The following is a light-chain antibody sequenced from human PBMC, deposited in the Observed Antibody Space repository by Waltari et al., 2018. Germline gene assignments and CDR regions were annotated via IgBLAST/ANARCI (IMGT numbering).Light chain of an antibody. CDR2: DAS. CDR3: QNYVRLPAT. V-gene: IGKV3-20*01. CDR1: QSVGRS. Sequence: IVLTQSPGTLSLSPGERATLACRASQSVGRSLAWYQQKPGQAPRLLIYDASRRATGIPDRFSGSGSGTDFSLTISRLEPEDFAVYYCQNYVRLPATFGQGTKVEI. J-gene: IGKJ1*01.